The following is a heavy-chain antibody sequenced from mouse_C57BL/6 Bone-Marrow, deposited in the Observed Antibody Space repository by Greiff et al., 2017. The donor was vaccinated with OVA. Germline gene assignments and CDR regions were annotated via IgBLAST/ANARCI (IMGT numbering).Heavy chain of an antibody. CDR3: ARGLYDYDGFAY. Sequence: EVQLVESGPGLVKPSQSLSLTCSVTGYSITSGYYWNWIRQFPGNKLEWMGYISYDGSNNYNPSLKNRISITRDTSKNQFFLKLNSVTTEDTATYYCARGLYDYDGFAYWGQGTLVTVSA. CDR1: GYSITSGYY. J-gene: IGHJ3*01. V-gene: IGHV3-6*01. D-gene: IGHD2-4*01. CDR2: ISYDGSN.